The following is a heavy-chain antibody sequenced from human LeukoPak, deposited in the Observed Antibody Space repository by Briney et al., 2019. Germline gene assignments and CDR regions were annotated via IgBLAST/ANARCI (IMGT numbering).Heavy chain of an antibody. CDR1: GFTFSSYG. D-gene: IGHD2-2*01. CDR3: ARGDGGDIVVVPAAMSMDV. Sequence: PGRSLRLSCAASGFTFSSYGMHWVRQAPGKGLEWVAVIWYDGSNKYYADSVKGRFTISRDNSKNTLYLQMNSLRAEDTAVYYCARGDGGDIVVVPAAMSMDVWGQGTTVTVSS. CDR2: IWYDGSNK. J-gene: IGHJ6*02. V-gene: IGHV3-33*01.